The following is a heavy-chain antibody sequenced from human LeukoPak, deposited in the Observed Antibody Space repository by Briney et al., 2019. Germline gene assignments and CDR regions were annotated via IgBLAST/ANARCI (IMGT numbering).Heavy chain of an antibody. V-gene: IGHV4-34*01. J-gene: IGHJ4*02. D-gene: IGHD1-26*01. CDR2: INHSGST. CDR3: ARGGYYPFFDY. CDR1: GGSFSGYY. Sequence: SETLSLTCAVYGGSFSGYYWSWIRQPPGKGLEWIGEINHSGSTNYNPSLKSRVTMSVDTSKNQFSLKLSSVTAADTAVYYCARGGYYPFFDYWGQGTLVTVSS.